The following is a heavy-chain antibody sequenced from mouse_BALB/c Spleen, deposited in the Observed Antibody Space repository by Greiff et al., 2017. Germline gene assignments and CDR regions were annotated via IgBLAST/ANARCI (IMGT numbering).Heavy chain of an antibody. Sequence: VQLQQSGAELARPGASVKLSCKASGYTFTSYWMQWVKQRPGQGLEWIGAIYPGDGDTRYTQKFKGKATLTADKSSSTAYMQLSSLASEDSAVYYCAREGTARAHWGQGTSVTVSS. J-gene: IGHJ4*01. D-gene: IGHD3-2*01. CDR2: IYPGDGDT. CDR1: GYTFTSYW. CDR3: AREGTARAH. V-gene: IGHV1-87*01.